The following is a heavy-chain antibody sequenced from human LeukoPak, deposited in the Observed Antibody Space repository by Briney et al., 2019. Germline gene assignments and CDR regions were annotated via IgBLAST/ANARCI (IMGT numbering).Heavy chain of an antibody. CDR1: GYTFTSYY. CDR3: ARGLQGATGSLGY. CDR2: INPSGGST. Sequence: GASVKVSCKASGYTFTSYYMHWVRQAPGQGLEWMGIINPSGGSTSYAQKFQGRVTMTRNTSISTAYMELSSLRSEDTAVYYCARGLQGATGSLGYWGQGTLVTVSS. D-gene: IGHD5-24*01. V-gene: IGHV1-46*01. J-gene: IGHJ4*02.